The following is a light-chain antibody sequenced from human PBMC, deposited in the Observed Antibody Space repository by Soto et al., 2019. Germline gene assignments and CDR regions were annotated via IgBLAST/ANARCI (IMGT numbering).Light chain of an antibody. CDR3: QQYGSSPRVT. Sequence: EIVLTQSPGTLSLSPGERATLSCRASQSVSSSYLAWYQQKPGQAPRLLIYGASSRATGIPDRFSSSGSGTDFTLTISRLEPEDFAVYYCQQYGSSPRVTFGQGTRREIK. CDR1: QSVSSSY. V-gene: IGKV3-20*01. J-gene: IGKJ5*01. CDR2: GAS.